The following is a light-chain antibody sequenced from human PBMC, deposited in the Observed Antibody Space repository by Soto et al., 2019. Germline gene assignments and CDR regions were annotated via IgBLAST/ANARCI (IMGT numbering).Light chain of an antibody. CDR2: DGS. Sequence: DIQVTQSPSTLSASVGDRVTITCRASQSLIKYLAWYQQKPGKAPKLLIYDGSGLESGVPSRFSGSGSGPEFTLTISSLQPDDFATYYCHQYYTYPVTFGQGTTLEMK. V-gene: IGKV1-5*01. CDR3: HQYYTYPVT. CDR1: QSLIKY. J-gene: IGKJ2*01.